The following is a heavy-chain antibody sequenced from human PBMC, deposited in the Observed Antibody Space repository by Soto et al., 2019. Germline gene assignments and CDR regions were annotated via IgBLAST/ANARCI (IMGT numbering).Heavy chain of an antibody. J-gene: IGHJ4*02. V-gene: IGHV3-23*01. CDR1: GFTFSSYA. CDR3: AKDPRRHYDSSGYFGY. D-gene: IGHD3-22*01. CDR2: ISGSGGST. Sequence: GGCRRFSCAASGFTFSSYALSWVRHAPGKGLEWVSAISGSGGSTYYADSVKGRFNISRDNSKNTLNLQMNSLRAEDTAVYYCAKDPRRHYDSSGYFGYWGQGTLVTVSS.